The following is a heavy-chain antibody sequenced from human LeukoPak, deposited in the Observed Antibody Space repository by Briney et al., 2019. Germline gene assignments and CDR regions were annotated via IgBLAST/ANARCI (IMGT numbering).Heavy chain of an antibody. Sequence: ASVKVSCKASGYTFTSYDINWVRQATGQGLEWTGWMNPNSASTGYAQKFQGRVTMTRDTSISTAYMELSSLTSEDTAVYYCARGPSYGSGSYNIYGIDYWGQGTLVTVSS. CDR3: ARGPSYGSGSYNIYGIDY. V-gene: IGHV1-8*01. J-gene: IGHJ4*02. D-gene: IGHD3-10*01. CDR1: GYTFTSYD. CDR2: MNPNSAST.